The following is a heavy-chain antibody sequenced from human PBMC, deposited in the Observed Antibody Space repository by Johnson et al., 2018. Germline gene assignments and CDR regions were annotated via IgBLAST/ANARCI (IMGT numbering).Heavy chain of an antibody. D-gene: IGHD3-3*01. V-gene: IGHV3-7*01. Sequence: VQLVESGGGLVPPGGSLRLSCAASGFTFSRYWMTWVRQAPGKGLAWVANIEQDGSEKYYVDSVKGRFIISRDNAENALYLQMHSLRAEDTACYYWASFWLYLYHYGMDVWGRGTTVVVS. CDR2: IEQDGSEK. CDR1: GFTFSRYW. CDR3: ASFWLYLYHYGMDV. J-gene: IGHJ6*02.